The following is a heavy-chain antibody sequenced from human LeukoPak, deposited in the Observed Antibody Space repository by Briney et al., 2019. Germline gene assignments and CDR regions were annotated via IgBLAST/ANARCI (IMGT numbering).Heavy chain of an antibody. J-gene: IGHJ3*02. Sequence: SETLSLTCTVSGGSIRSSYYYWGWIRQPPGKGLEWIGSIYDSGSTYYNPSLKSRVTISVDTSKNQFSLKLSSVTAADTAVYYCARGDYVNAFDIWGQGTMVTVSS. D-gene: IGHD4-17*01. CDR3: ARGDYVNAFDI. CDR2: IYDSGST. V-gene: IGHV4-39*01. CDR1: GGSIRSSYYY.